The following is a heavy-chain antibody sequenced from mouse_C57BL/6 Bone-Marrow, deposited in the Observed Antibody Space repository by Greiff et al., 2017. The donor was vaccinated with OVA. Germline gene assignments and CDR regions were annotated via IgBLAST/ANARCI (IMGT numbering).Heavy chain of an antibody. D-gene: IGHD2-12*01. Sequence: VQLQQPGAELVKPGASVKLSCKASGYTFTSYWMHWVKQRPGQGLEWIGMIHPNSGSTNYNEKFKSEATLTVDKSSSTAYMQLSSLTSEDSAVYYCARNDGYAMDYWGQGTSVTVSS. CDR2: IHPNSGST. CDR1: GYTFTSYW. J-gene: IGHJ4*01. CDR3: ARNDGYAMDY. V-gene: IGHV1-64*01.